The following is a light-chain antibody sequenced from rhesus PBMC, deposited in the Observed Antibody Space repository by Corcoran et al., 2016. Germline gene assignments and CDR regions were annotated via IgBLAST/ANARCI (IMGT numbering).Light chain of an antibody. CDR3: IRHNSYPWT. Sequence: DIQMTQSPSSLSASVGDTVTITCRASQGISSYLNWFQQKPGKAPKLLIYAASSLESGVPSRFSGLGSGTEFTLTISSLQPEVISAYNCIRHNSYPWTFGQGTKVEIK. V-gene: IGKV1-28*01. CDR1: QGISSY. CDR2: AAS. J-gene: IGKJ1*01.